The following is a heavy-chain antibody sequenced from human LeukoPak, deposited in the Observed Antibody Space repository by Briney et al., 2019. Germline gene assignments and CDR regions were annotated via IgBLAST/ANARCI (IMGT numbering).Heavy chain of an antibody. CDR2: MSYSGTT. CDR1: GDSISSNFYY. V-gene: IGHV4-39*07. D-gene: IGHD6-6*01. J-gene: IGHJ5*02. Sequence: SETLSLTCTVSGDSISSNFYYWGWIRQPPGKGLEWIGSMSYSGTTYYNPSLKGRVTISVDTSKNHFSLNLNSVTAADTAVYYCARDPQGVEYSSSSRWFDPWGQGTLVTVSS. CDR3: ARDPQGVEYSSSSRWFDP.